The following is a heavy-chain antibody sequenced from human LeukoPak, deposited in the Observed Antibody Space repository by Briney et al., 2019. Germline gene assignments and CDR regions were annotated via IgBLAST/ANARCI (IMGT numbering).Heavy chain of an antibody. V-gene: IGHV3-23*01. CDR2: ISGSAGST. Sequence: GGSLRLSCAASGFTFSSYAMSWVRQAPGKGLEWVSGISGSAGSTYYADSVKGRFTISRDNSKNSLYLQMNSLRAEDTAVYYCARDGIVVVVAAYFDYWGQGTLVSVSS. D-gene: IGHD2-15*01. CDR1: GFTFSSYA. J-gene: IGHJ4*02. CDR3: ARDGIVVVVAAYFDY.